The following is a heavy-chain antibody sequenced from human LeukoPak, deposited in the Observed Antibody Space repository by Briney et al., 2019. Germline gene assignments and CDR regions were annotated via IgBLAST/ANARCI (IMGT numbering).Heavy chain of an antibody. V-gene: IGHV3-66*01. J-gene: IGHJ4*02. CDR3: ARRPDYGGTPTFDY. CDR2: IYSDGST. D-gene: IGHD4-23*01. CDR1: GLTVSSTY. Sequence: GGSLRLSCAASGLTVSSTYMSWVRQAPGKGLEWVSVIYSDGSTYYADSVKGRFTISRDNSKNTVYLQMNSLRAEDTAVYLCARRPDYGGTPTFDYWGQGTLVTVSS.